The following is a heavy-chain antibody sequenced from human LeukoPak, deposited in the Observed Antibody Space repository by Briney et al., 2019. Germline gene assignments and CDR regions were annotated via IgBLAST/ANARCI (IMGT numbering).Heavy chain of an antibody. CDR3: AKAPVWNYYYGLDV. CDR2: ITTSGST. D-gene: IGHD2-21*01. CDR1: GLTASHNVNNA. Sequence: HPGGSLRLSCAASGLTASHNVNNAMRWVRHAPGKGLEWVSGITTSGSTYYADSVKGRFTISRENSNNTLYLHMDSLRAEDTAVYYCAKAPVWNYYYGLDVWGQGTTVTVSS. V-gene: IGHV3-23*01. J-gene: IGHJ6*02.